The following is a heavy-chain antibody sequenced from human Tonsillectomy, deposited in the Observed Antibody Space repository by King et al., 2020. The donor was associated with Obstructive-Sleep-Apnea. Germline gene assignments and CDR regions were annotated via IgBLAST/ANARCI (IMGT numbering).Heavy chain of an antibody. J-gene: IGHJ4*02. CDR1: GFTFSSYA. CDR3: ARGDSSGWYVNDY. CDR2: ISYDGSNK. Sequence: VQLVESGGGVVQPGRSLRLSCAASGFTFSSYAMHWVRQAPGKGLEWVAVISYDGSNKYYADSVKGRFTISRDNSKNTLYLQMNSLRAEDTAVYYCARGDSSGWYVNDYWGQGTLVTVSS. D-gene: IGHD6-19*01. V-gene: IGHV3-30*04.